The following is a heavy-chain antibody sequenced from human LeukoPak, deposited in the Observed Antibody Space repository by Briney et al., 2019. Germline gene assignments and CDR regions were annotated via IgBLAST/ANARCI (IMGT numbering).Heavy chain of an antibody. CDR1: GFTISDYW. V-gene: IGHV3-7*01. J-gene: IGHJ5*02. D-gene: IGHD3-16*01. CDR2: IKQDGSEK. CDR3: VRGGGTDWYDP. Sequence: GGSLRLSCAASGFTISDYWMTWVRQAPGKGLEWVANIKQDGSEKTYVGSVKGRFTISRDNAKNSIFLQMNSLRVEDMAMYYCVRGGGTDWYDPWGQGTLVSVSS.